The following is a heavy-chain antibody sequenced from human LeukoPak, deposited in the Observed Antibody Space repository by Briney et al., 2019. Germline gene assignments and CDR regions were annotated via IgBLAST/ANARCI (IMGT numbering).Heavy chain of an antibody. D-gene: IGHD6-6*01. J-gene: IGHJ6*02. CDR2: IYYSGST. Sequence: SETLSLTCTVSGGSISSYYWSWIRQPPGKGLEWIGNIYYSGSTNYNPSLKSRVTISVDTSKNQFSLKLSSVTAADTAVYYCARDLRSYSSSEYYYYGMDVWGQGTTVTVSS. CDR3: ARDLRSYSSSEYYYYGMDV. V-gene: IGHV4-59*01. CDR1: GGSISSYY.